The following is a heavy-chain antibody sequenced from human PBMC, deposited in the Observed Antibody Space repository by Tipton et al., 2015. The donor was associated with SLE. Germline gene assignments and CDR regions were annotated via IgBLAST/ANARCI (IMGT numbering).Heavy chain of an antibody. CDR1: GFTFSSYA. V-gene: IGHV3-30*04. D-gene: IGHD3-22*01. CDR2: ISYDGSNK. CDR3: VKERKGGYFPLDY. J-gene: IGHJ4*02. Sequence: SLRLSCAASGFTFSSYAMHWVRQAPGKGLEWVAVISYDGSNKYYADSVKGRFTVSRDNSKSTLYLQMSSLRAEDTAVYYCVKERKGGYFPLDYWGQGTLVTISS.